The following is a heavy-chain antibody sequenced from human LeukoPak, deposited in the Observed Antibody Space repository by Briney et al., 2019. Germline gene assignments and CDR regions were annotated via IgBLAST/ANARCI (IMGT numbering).Heavy chain of an antibody. D-gene: IGHD5-12*01. V-gene: IGHV3-21*01. CDR3: AREGVGGYTEAFDY. CDR1: GFTFSIYS. CDR2: IDSSSRSI. Sequence: GGSLRLSCAASGFTFSIYSMNWVRQAPGKGLEWVSAIDSSSRSIYYADSVKGRFTVSRDDAKNSLYLRMNSLRAEDTAVYYCAREGVGGYTEAFDYWGQGTLVTVSS. J-gene: IGHJ4*02.